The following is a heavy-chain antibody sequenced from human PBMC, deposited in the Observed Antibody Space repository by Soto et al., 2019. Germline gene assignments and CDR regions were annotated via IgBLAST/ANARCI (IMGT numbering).Heavy chain of an antibody. V-gene: IGHV3-15*01. J-gene: IGHJ4*02. CDR1: GVTFSNAW. CDR2: IKSKTDGEAT. CDR3: TLHIVGGASVHNYFNY. Sequence: EVQLGDSGGGLVKPGGSLTLSCAASGVTFSNAWLSWVRQAPGKGLEWVGRIKSKTDGEATDDAAPVKGRCTISRDDSKNTMSLQMNSLHIEDTAVYYCTLHIVGGASVHNYFNYCGQGTLVTVSS. D-gene: IGHD2-21*01.